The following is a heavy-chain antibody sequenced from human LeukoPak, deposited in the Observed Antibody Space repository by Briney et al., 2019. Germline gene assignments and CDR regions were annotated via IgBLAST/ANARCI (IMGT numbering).Heavy chain of an antibody. CDR1: GYTFTSYY. CDR3: ARVSTTVTRNYYYYYGMDV. V-gene: IGHV1-46*01. Sequence: ASVKVSCKASGYTFTSYYMHWVRQAPGQGLVWMGIINPSGGSTSYAQKFQGRVTMTRDTSTSTVYMELSSLRSEDTAVYYCARVSTTVTRNYYYYYGMDVWGQGTTVTVSS. CDR2: INPSGGST. J-gene: IGHJ6*02. D-gene: IGHD4-17*01.